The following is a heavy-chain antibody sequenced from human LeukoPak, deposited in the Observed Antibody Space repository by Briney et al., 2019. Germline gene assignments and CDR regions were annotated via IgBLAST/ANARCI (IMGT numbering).Heavy chain of an antibody. CDR2: IKQDGSEK. J-gene: IGHJ4*02. D-gene: IGHD6-13*01. V-gene: IGHV3-7*01. CDR1: GFTFSNYW. CDR3: ARIGYSSSCFDY. Sequence: GRSLRLSCAASGFTFSNYWMSWVRQTPGKGLEWVANIKQDGSEKDYVDSMKGRFTISRDNAKNSVYLQMSSLRAEDTAVYYCARIGYSSSCFDYWGQGTVVTVSS.